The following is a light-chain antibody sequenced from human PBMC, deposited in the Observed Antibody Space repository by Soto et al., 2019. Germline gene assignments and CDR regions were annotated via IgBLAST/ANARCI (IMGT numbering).Light chain of an antibody. CDR3: SSYTTSNTRQIV. CDR2: DVT. Sequence: QPVLTQPASVSGSPGQSITISCTGTSSDVGGYNYVSWYQHHPGKAPKLIIYDVTNRPSGVSNPVSGSKSGNTASLTISGLQPEDEADYYCSSYTTSNTRQIVFGTGTKVTVL. V-gene: IGLV2-14*03. CDR1: SSDVGGYNY. J-gene: IGLJ1*01.